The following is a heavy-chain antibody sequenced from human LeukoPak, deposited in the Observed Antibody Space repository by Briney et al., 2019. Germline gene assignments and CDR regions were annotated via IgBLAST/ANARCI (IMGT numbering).Heavy chain of an antibody. J-gene: IGHJ4*02. V-gene: IGHV3-23*01. Sequence: GGSLRLSCAASGFTFSSYWMSWVRQAPGKGLEWVSAISGSGGSTYYADSVKGRFTISRDNSKNALYLQMNSLRAEDTAVYYCAKSRPGAVPLFGVVIIPPIYYFDYWGQGTLVTVSS. CDR1: GFTFSSYW. CDR2: ISGSGGST. D-gene: IGHD3-3*01. CDR3: AKSRPGAVPLFGVVIIPPIYYFDY.